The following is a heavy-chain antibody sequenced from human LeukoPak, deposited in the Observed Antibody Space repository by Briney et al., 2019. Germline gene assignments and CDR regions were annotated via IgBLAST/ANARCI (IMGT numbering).Heavy chain of an antibody. CDR1: GYTFTSYD. CDR2: MNPNSGNT. CDR3: ARGHMSLYSTYYDFWSGYRPYYYYYGMDV. J-gene: IGHJ6*02. Sequence: ASVKVSCTASGYTFTSYDIHWVRQATGQGLEWMGWMNPNSGNTGYAQKFQGRVTMTRNTSISTAYMELSSLRSEDTAVYYCARGHMSLYSTYYDFWSGYRPYYYYYGMDVWGQGTTVTVSS. D-gene: IGHD3-3*01. V-gene: IGHV1-8*01.